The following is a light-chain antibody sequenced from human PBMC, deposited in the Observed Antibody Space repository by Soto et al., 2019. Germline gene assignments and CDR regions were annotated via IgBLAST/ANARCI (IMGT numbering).Light chain of an antibody. J-gene: IGKJ1*01. V-gene: IGKV1-5*01. CDR1: QSISSW. CDR2: AAS. CDR3: QQYISLCT. Sequence: DIQMTQSPSTLSASVGDRVTITCRASQSISSWLAWYQQKPGKAPKLLIYAASSLEGGVPSTFSGSGSGTEFTLIISSLQPVDFATYYCQQYISLCTFGQGTKVEIK.